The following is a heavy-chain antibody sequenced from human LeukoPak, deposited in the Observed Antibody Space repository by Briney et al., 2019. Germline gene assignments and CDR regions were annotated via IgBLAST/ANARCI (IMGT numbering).Heavy chain of an antibody. CDR1: GFTVSSNY. V-gene: IGHV3-53*01. J-gene: IGHJ4*02. Sequence: PGGSLRLSCAASGFTVSSNYMSWVRPAPGERLEWVSVIYSGGSTYYADSVKGRSTISRDNSKNTLYLQMNSLRAEDTAVYYCVFRLVRHYWGQGTLVTVSS. CDR2: IYSGGST. CDR3: VFRLVRHY. D-gene: IGHD6-6*01.